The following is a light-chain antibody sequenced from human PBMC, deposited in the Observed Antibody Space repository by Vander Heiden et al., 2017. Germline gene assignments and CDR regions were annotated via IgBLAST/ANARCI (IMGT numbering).Light chain of an antibody. Sequence: FMLTQPHSMSESPGKTVTISCTAYGGSIAGNYVQWFQQRPGGAPTTVIYEDNRRPSGVPDRVSGSIDRSSNSASLTISGLKTEDEADYYCQSYDSSDQGVFGGGTKLTVL. J-gene: IGLJ2*01. CDR2: EDN. CDR1: GGSIAGNY. CDR3: QSYDSSDQGV. V-gene: IGLV6-57*02.